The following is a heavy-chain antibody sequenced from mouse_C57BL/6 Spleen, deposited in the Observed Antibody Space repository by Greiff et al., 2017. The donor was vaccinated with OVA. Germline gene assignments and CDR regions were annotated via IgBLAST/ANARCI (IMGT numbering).Heavy chain of an antibody. CDR3: AREEGKTASPFAY. D-gene: IGHD3-2*01. CDR2: IHPNSGST. J-gene: IGHJ3*01. Sequence: QVQLKQPGAELVKPGASVKLSCKASGYTFTSYWMHWVKQRPGQGLEWIGMIHPNSGSTNYNEKFKSKATLTVDKSSSTAYMQLSSLTSEDSAVYYCAREEGKTASPFAYWGQGTLVTVSA. V-gene: IGHV1-64*01. CDR1: GYTFTSYW.